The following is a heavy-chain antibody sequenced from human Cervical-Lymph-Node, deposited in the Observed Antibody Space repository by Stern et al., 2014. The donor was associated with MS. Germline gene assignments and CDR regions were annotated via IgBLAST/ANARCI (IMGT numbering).Heavy chain of an antibody. CDR2: ISYIGPT. Sequence: QVQLQQSGPGLVKPSETLSLTCTVSGGSLNGYHWSSIRQPPGKGLEWSGNISYIGPTNYNPALESRITISLDTSKNQFSLNFSSVTPADTAVYYCARVRGITMVRGVIIPPYGMDVWGQGTTVTVSS. CDR3: ARVRGITMVRGVIIPPYGMDV. CDR1: GGSLNGYH. V-gene: IGHV4-59*01. D-gene: IGHD3-10*01. J-gene: IGHJ6*02.